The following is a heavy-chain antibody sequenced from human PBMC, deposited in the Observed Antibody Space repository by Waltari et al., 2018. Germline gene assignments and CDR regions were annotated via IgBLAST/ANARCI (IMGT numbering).Heavy chain of an antibody. CDR2: IRSKAYGGTT. Sequence: EVQLGESVGGLLQPGRTLGLSVHASGFTFGAYAMRWVRQAPGKGLEWVGFIRSKAYGGTTEYAASVKGRFTISRDDSKSIAYLQLNSLKPEDTAVYYCTITPARQLRDYWGQGTLVTVSS. D-gene: IGHD6-6*01. CDR1: GFTFGAYA. CDR3: TITPARQLRDY. J-gene: IGHJ4*02. V-gene: IGHV3-49*04.